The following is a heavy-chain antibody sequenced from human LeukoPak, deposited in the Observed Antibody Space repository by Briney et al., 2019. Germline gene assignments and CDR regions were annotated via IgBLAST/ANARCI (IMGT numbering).Heavy chain of an antibody. Sequence: SVKVSCKASGGTFSSYTISWVRQAPGQGLEWMGRIIPILGIANYAQKFQGRVTITADKSTSTAYMELSSLRSDDTAVYYCARDAGTYYYDSSGYLYDYWGQRTLVTVSS. V-gene: IGHV1-69*04. CDR1: GGTFSSYT. CDR3: ARDAGTYYYDSSGYLYDY. D-gene: IGHD3-22*01. CDR2: IIPILGIA. J-gene: IGHJ4*02.